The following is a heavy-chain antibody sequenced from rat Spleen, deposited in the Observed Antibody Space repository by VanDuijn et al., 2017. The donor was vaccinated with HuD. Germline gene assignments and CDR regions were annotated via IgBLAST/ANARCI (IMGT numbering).Heavy chain of an antibody. V-gene: IGHV5-25*01. CDR3: TAHGNRISRFAY. Sequence: EVQLVESGGGLVQPGRSMKLSCAASGFTFSNYDMAWVRQAPTKGLEWVASISYDGSNTHYRDSVKGRFTISRENAKSTLYLQMDSLRSEDTATYYCTAHGNRISRFAYWGQGTLVTVSS. J-gene: IGHJ3*01. D-gene: IGHD2-7*01. CDR2: ISYDGSNT. CDR1: GFTFSNYD.